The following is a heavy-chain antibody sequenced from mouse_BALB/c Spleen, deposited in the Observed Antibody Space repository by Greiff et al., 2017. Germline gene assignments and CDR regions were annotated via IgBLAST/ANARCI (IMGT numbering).Heavy chain of an antibody. V-gene: IGHV1-54*01. CDR1: GYAFTNYL. D-gene: IGHD5-1*01. Sequence: QVKLQQSGAELVRPGTSVKVSCKASGYAFTNYLIEWVKQRPGQGLEWIGVINPGSGGTNYNEKFKGKATLTADKSSSTAYMQLSSLTSDDSAVYFCARGSNYVDYWGQGTTLTVSS. CDR3: ARGSNYVDY. J-gene: IGHJ2*01. CDR2: INPGSGGT.